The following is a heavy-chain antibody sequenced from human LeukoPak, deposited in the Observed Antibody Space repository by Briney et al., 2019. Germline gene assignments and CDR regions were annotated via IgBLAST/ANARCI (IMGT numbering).Heavy chain of an antibody. CDR2: ISSSSSSYI. Sequence: GGSLRLSCAASGFTFSSYSMNWVRQAPGKGLEWVSSISSSSSSYIYYADSVKGRFTISRDNAKNSLYLQMNSLRAEDTAVYYCATNMITFGGVSPFDYWGQGTLVTVSS. J-gene: IGHJ4*02. V-gene: IGHV3-21*01. D-gene: IGHD3-16*01. CDR1: GFTFSSYS. CDR3: ATNMITFGGVSPFDY.